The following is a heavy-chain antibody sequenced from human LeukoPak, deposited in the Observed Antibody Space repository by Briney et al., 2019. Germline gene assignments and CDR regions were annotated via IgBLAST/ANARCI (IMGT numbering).Heavy chain of an antibody. CDR3: AGYGSGSYWKAFDY. D-gene: IGHD3-10*01. V-gene: IGHV4-59*01. CDR1: GGSISSDY. CDR2: IHYNGHT. Sequence: SETLSLTCSVAGGSISSDYWAWIRQIPGKGLEWIAYIHYNGHTSYDPSLKSRVTISIDASKNQFSLKLSSVTAADTAVYYCAGYGSGSYWKAFDYWGQGTLVTVSS. J-gene: IGHJ4*02.